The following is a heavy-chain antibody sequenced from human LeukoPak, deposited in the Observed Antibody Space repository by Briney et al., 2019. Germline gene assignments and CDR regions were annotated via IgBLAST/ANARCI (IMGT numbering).Heavy chain of an antibody. CDR2: ISSSSSYI. J-gene: IGHJ3*02. CDR1: GFTFSSYE. V-gene: IGHV3-21*05. D-gene: IGHD4-17*01. CDR3: ARVQDGEGAFDI. Sequence: GGSLRLSCAASGFTFSSYEMNWVRQAPGKGLEWVSYISSSSSYIYYADSVKGRFTISRDNAKNSLYLQMNSLRAEDTAVYYCARVQDGEGAFDIWGQGTMVTVSS.